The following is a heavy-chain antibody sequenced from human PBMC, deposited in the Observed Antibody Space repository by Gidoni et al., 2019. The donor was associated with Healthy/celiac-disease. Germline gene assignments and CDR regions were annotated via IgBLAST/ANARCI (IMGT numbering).Heavy chain of an antibody. Sequence: QLQLQESGSGLVKPSPTLSLTCAVSGGSISSGGYSWSWIRQPPGKGLEWLGYIYHSGSTYYNPSLKSRVTISVDRSKNQFSLKLSSVTAADTAVYYCAAGTTFGRYYFDYWGQGTLVTVSS. CDR2: IYHSGST. D-gene: IGHD1-7*01. J-gene: IGHJ4*02. CDR1: GGSISSGGYS. V-gene: IGHV4-30-2*01. CDR3: AAGTTFGRYYFDY.